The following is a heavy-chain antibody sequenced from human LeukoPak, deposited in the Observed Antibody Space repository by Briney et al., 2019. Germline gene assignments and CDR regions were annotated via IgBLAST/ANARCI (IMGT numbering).Heavy chain of an antibody. Sequence: GRSLRLSCAASGFTFSPFSMHWVRQAPSKGLEWVSSISSSSSYIYYADSVKGRFTISRDNAKNSLYLQMNSLRAEDTAVYYCARDYSSSSWSKFDPWGQGTLVTVSS. CDR3: ARDYSSSSWSKFDP. CDR1: GFTFSPFS. D-gene: IGHD6-13*01. V-gene: IGHV3-21*01. CDR2: ISSSSSYI. J-gene: IGHJ5*02.